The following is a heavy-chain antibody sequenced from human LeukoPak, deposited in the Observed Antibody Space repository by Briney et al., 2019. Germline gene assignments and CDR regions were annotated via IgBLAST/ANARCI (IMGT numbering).Heavy chain of an antibody. Sequence: TGGSLRLSCAASGFTVSSNYMSWVRQAPGKGLEWVSVIYSGGSTYYADSVKGRFTISRDNSKNTLYLQMNSLRAEDTAVYYCARVPGPRGYYYDSSQPNAFDIWGQGTMVTVSS. V-gene: IGHV3-66*01. CDR1: GFTVSSNY. CDR2: IYSGGST. D-gene: IGHD3-22*01. J-gene: IGHJ3*02. CDR3: ARVPGPRGYYYDSSQPNAFDI.